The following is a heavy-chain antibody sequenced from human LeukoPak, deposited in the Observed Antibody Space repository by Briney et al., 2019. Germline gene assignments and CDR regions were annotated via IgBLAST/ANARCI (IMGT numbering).Heavy chain of an antibody. V-gene: IGHV3-13*01. CDR2: IGTAGDT. J-gene: IGHJ4*02. D-gene: IGHD6-19*01. CDR3: ARGSGYSSGWAMDY. CDR1: GFTFSSYD. Sequence: GGSLRLSCAASGFTFSSYDMHWVRQARGKGLEWVSAIGTAGDTYYPGSVKGRFTISRENAKNSLYLQMNSLRAGDTAVYYCARGSGYSSGWAMDYWGQGTLVTVSS.